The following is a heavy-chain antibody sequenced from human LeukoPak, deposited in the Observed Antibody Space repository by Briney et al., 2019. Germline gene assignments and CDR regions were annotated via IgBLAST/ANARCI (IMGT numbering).Heavy chain of an antibody. CDR3: ARVGYYESSGYYEY. V-gene: IGHV1-2*06. J-gene: IGHJ4*02. D-gene: IGHD3-22*01. Sequence: ASVKVSCKASGYTLTDYYMHWARQAPGQGLEWMGRINPNSGGTNYAQKFQGRVTMTRDTSISTVYMELSRLRSDDTAVYYCARVGYYESSGYYEYWGQGTLVTVSS. CDR1: GYTLTDYY. CDR2: INPNSGGT.